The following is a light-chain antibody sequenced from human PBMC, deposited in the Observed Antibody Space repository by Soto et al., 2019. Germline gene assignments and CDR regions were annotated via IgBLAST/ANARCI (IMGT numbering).Light chain of an antibody. J-gene: IGLJ1*01. CDR1: SSDVGGYKF. CDR3: SSYAGSNNRYV. V-gene: IGLV2-8*01. CDR2: EVT. Sequence: QSALTQRPSASGSPGQSVAISCTGTSSDVGGYKFVSWYQQHPGKAPKLIIYEVTKRPSGVPDRFSGSKSGNTASLTVSGLQADDEADYFCSSYAGSNNRYVFGTGTKVTVL.